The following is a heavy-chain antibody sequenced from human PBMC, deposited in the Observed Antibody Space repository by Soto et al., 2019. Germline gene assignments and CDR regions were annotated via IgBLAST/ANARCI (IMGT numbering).Heavy chain of an antibody. CDR2: TTAYNGNT. J-gene: IGHJ3*02. D-gene: IGHD3-16*01. CDR3: AREKGGAEAFDI. Sequence: ASVKVSCKASGYTFINYGISWVRQAPGQGIEWMGWTTAYNGNTNYAQKFQNRVTMTTDTSTSTVYMELSSLRSEDTAVYYCAREKGGAEAFDIWGQGTMVTVSS. V-gene: IGHV1-18*01. CDR1: GYTFINYG.